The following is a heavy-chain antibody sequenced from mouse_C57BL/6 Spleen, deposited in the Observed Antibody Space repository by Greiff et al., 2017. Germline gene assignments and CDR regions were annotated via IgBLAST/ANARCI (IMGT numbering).Heavy chain of an antibody. J-gene: IGHJ1*03. V-gene: IGHV1-69*01. Sequence: VQLQQPGAELVMPGASVKLSCKASGYTFTSYWMHWVKQRPGQGLEWIGEIDPSDSYTNYNQKFKGKSTLTVDKSSSTAYMQLSSLTSEDSAVYYCARVYGSSHWYVDVWGTGTTVTVSS. D-gene: IGHD1-1*01. CDR2: IDPSDSYT. CDR3: ARVYGSSHWYVDV. CDR1: GYTFTSYW.